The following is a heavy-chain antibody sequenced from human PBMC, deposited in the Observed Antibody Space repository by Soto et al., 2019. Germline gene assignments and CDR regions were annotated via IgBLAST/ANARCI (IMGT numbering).Heavy chain of an antibody. CDR1: GFSLTTSGVG. D-gene: IGHD3-10*01. V-gene: IGHV2-5*02. Sequence: QITLKETGPTLVKLTQTLTLTCTFSGFSLTTSGVGVVWIRQPPGKALEWLALLYWDDDKRYSPSLKSRLTVTKDTSKNQVVLTMTNMDPVDTATYYCAHSRYGAGTLTWGQGALVAVSS. J-gene: IGHJ5*02. CDR3: AHSRYGAGTLT. CDR2: LYWDDDK.